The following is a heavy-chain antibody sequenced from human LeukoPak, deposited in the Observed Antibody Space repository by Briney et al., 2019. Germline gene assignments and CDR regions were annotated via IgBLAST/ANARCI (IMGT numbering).Heavy chain of an antibody. D-gene: IGHD3-22*01. CDR2: IWYDGSNK. V-gene: IGHV3-33*01. J-gene: IGHJ4*02. Sequence: PGGSLRLSCAASGFTFSSYGMPGVRQAPGKGLEWVAVIWYDGSNKYYADSVKGRFTISRDNSKNTLYLQMNSLRAEDTAVYYCARSPGYYDSSGYPGYFDYWGQGTLVTVSS. CDR3: ARSPGYYDSSGYPGYFDY. CDR1: GFTFSSYG.